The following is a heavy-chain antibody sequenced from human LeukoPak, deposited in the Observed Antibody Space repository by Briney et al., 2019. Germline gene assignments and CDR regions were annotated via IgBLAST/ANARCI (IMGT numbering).Heavy chain of an antibody. Sequence: SQTLSLSCAISGDRVSSNSGAWNWIRQSPSRGLEWLGRTYYRSKWYNDYAVSVKSRITINPDTSKNQFSLQLNSVTPEDTAVYYCAREHGYNSPQAFDIWGQGTMVTVSS. CDR2: TYYRSKWYN. D-gene: IGHD5-24*01. J-gene: IGHJ3*02. V-gene: IGHV6-1*01. CDR1: GDRVSSNSGA. CDR3: AREHGYNSPQAFDI.